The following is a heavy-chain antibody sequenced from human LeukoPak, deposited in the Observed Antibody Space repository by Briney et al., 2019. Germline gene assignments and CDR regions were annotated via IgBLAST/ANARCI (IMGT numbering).Heavy chain of an antibody. CDR3: ARDVEGSGIYSITFCDY. D-gene: IGHD3-10*01. V-gene: IGHV3-48*02. CDR2: ISSSGSTI. Sequence: PGGSLRLSCAASGFTLSGNSMNWLRQAPAKGLEWVSYISSSGSTIYYADSVKGRFTISRDNAKNSLYLQMNSLRDEDTAVYYCARDVEGSGIYSITFCDYRGEGTLVTVSS. CDR1: GFTLSGNS. J-gene: IGHJ4*02.